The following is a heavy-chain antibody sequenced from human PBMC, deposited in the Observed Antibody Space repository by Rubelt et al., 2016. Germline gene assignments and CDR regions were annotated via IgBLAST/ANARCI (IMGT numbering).Heavy chain of an antibody. CDR1: GFTVSDSY. CDR3: ARERYPGASVY. V-gene: IGHV3-53*01. Sequence: EVQLVESGGGLIQSGGSLRLSCAASGFTVSDSYRTWVRQAPGKGLGWVSIIYSGGGTYYADSLEGRFNISRDNSKNTLYLQMNVLRAVDTALYYCARERYPGASVYWGQGTLVTVSS. CDR2: IYSGGGT. J-gene: IGHJ4*02. D-gene: IGHD3-16*02.